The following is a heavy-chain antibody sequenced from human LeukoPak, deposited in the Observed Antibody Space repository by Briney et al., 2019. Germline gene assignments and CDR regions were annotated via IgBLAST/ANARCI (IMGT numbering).Heavy chain of an antibody. J-gene: IGHJ3*02. CDR2: INHSGST. V-gene: IGHV4-39*07. D-gene: IGHD3-16*02. Sequence: SETLSLTCTVSGGSISSGGYYWSWIRQPPGKGLEWIGEINHSGSTNYNPSLKSRVTMSVDTSKNQFSLKLSSVTAADTAVYYCARSNYVWGSYRPRQSDAFDIWGQGTMVTVSS. CDR3: ARSNYVWGSYRPRQSDAFDI. CDR1: GGSISSGGYY.